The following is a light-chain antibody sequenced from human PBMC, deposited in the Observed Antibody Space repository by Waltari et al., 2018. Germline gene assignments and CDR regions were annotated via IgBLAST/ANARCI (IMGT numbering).Light chain of an antibody. CDR2: DAS. Sequence: AIQLTQSPSSLSASLGDRVTITCRASQGIRSALAWYQQRPGKSPQFLIYDASTLHSGVPSRFSGSGSGTDFSLTINSLQPEDFATYYCQQYINYPFTFGPGTKVDIK. CDR1: QGIRSA. J-gene: IGKJ3*01. V-gene: IGKV1D-13*01. CDR3: QQYINYPFT.